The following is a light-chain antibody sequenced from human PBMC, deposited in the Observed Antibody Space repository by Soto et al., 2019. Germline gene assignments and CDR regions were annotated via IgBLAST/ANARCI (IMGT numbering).Light chain of an antibody. CDR1: QRISSL. CDR2: GAS. Sequence: EIGMTQSPATLAVSPGERATLSCRASQRISSLLIWYQQKPGQPPRLLIYGASTRATGIPARFSGSGSGTEFTLTISSLQSEDFAVYYCQQYSGWPYTFGQGTKLEIK. V-gene: IGKV3-15*01. J-gene: IGKJ2*01. CDR3: QQYSGWPYT.